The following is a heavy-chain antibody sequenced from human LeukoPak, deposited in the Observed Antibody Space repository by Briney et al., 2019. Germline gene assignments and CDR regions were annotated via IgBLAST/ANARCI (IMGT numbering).Heavy chain of an antibody. D-gene: IGHD4-17*01. CDR1: RFTFSSYS. V-gene: IGHV3-21*01. CDR2: ISSSGNYI. Sequence: PGGSLRLSCAASRFTFSSYSMNWVRQAPGKGLEWVSSISSSGNYIYYADSVKGRFTISRDNAKNSLYLQMNSLRAEDTAVYYCAKDGYGVLDYWGQGTLATVSS. J-gene: IGHJ4*02. CDR3: AKDGYGVLDY.